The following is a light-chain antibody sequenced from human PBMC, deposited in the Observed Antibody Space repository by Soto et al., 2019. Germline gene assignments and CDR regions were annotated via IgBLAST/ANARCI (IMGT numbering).Light chain of an antibody. CDR2: DVS. CDR3: SSYTSSSTSRV. CDR1: SSDVGGYNY. V-gene: IGLV2-14*01. Sequence: QSALTQPASVSGSPGQSITISCTRTSSDVGGYNYVSWYQQHPGKAPKLMIYDVSNRPSGVSNRFSGSKSGNTASLTISGLQAEDEADYYCSSYTSSSTSRVFGTGTKLTVL. J-gene: IGLJ1*01.